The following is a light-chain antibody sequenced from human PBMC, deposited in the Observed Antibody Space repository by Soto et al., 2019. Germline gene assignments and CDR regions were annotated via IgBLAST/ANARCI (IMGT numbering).Light chain of an antibody. J-gene: IGKJ5*01. CDR1: QGINNW. Sequence: DIQMTQSPSSVSASVGDRVTITCRASQGINNWLAWYQQKPGKAPKLLIYAASNLQSGVPSRFSGSGSGTDFTLTISSLQPEDFAYYFCQQANSFPITFGQGTRLAIK. V-gene: IGKV1D-12*01. CDR3: QQANSFPIT. CDR2: AAS.